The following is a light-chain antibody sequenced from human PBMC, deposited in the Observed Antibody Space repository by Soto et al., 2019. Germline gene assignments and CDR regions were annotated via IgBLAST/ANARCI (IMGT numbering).Light chain of an antibody. CDR3: SSYPRSRTLI. Sequence: QSALTQPASVSGSPGQSITISCTGASSDIGAYDYVSWYQQHPDKAPTLIIYDVTRRPSGLSNRFSASKSGNTASLTISGLQAGDEGDYYCSSYPRSRTLIFGGGTKVTVL. CDR1: SSDIGAYDY. CDR2: DVT. V-gene: IGLV2-14*03. J-gene: IGLJ2*01.